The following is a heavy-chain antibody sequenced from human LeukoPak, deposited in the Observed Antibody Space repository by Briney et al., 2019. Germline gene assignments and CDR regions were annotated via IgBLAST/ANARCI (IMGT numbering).Heavy chain of an antibody. CDR1: GGSISTYY. V-gene: IGHV4-59*01. CDR2: IFYTGST. J-gene: IGHJ4*02. D-gene: IGHD6-6*01. Sequence: SETLSLTCTVSGGSISTYYWSWIRQPPGKGLEWLGYIFYTGSTNYNPSLKSRVTMSIDTSKNQFSLKLSSVTAADTAVYYCTRTYSSSSIDYWGQGTLVTVSS. CDR3: TRTYSSSSIDY.